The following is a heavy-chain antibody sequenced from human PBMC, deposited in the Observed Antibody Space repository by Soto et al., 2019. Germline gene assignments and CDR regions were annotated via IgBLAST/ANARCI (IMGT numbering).Heavy chain of an antibody. CDR1: GGSISSGGYY. Sequence: SETLSLTCTASGGSISSGGYYWSWIRQHPGKGLEWIGYIYHSGSTYYNPSLKSRVTISVDTSKNQFSLKVSSVTAADTAVYYCAREAAGILNWFDPWGQGTLVTVSS. CDR3: AREAAGILNWFDP. CDR2: IYHSGST. D-gene: IGHD6-25*01. J-gene: IGHJ5*02. V-gene: IGHV4-31*03.